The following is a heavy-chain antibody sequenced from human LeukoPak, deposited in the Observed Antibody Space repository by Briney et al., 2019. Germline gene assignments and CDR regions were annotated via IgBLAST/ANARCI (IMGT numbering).Heavy chain of an antibody. CDR1: GFTFSAYS. CDR3: VRDHPYGFGC. Sequence: SGGSLRLSCAASGFTFSAYSMNWVRQAPGKGLEWISYTSRSSGAIFYADSVKGRFTISGDNAKSSLYLQMNGLRAEDTAVYYCVRDHPYGFGCWGQGTLVTVSS. D-gene: IGHD4-17*01. V-gene: IGHV3-48*04. CDR2: TSRSSGAI. J-gene: IGHJ4*02.